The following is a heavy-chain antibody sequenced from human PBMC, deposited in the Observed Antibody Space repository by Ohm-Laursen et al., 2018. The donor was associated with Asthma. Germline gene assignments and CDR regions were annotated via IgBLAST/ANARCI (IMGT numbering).Heavy chain of an antibody. CDR2: GGSYYDGGLK. Sequence: SLRLSCSASGFTLGDYFMHWVRQAPGKGLEWVAVGGSYYDGGLKYYADSVNGRFTVSRDDSKNTLYLQMNSLRPDDTAVYYCARDVMEWYLPAFDFWGQGTLVTVSS. CDR1: GFTLGDYF. D-gene: IGHD3-3*01. CDR3: ARDVMEWYLPAFDF. J-gene: IGHJ4*02. V-gene: IGHV3-30-3*01.